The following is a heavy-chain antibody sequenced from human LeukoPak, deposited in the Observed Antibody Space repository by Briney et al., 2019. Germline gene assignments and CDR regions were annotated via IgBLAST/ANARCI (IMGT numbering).Heavy chain of an antibody. J-gene: IGHJ1*01. D-gene: IGHD3-22*01. CDR2: IKSDGST. V-gene: IGHV3-74*01. Sequence: PGGSLRLSCAASGFTFSSYWMHWVRQAPGKGLVWVSRIKSDGSTNYADSVKGRFTISRDNAKNTVSLQMNSLRAEDTGVYDCARAPSEIGGYYPEYFRHWGQGTLVTVSS. CDR1: GFTFSSYW. CDR3: ARAPSEIGGYYPEYFRH.